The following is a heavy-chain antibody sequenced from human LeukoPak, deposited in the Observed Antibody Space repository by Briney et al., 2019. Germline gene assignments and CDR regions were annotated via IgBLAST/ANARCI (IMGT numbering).Heavy chain of an antibody. J-gene: IGHJ4*02. CDR3: AREYYAGSGSPGKHDY. V-gene: IGHV3-7*03. CDR2: IKQDGSEK. Sequence: PGGSLRLSRAASGFTFSSYGMHWVRQAPGKGLEWVANIKQDGSEKYYVDPVRGRFTISRDNAKNSLYLQMDSLRAEDTAVYYCAREYYAGSGSPGKHDYWGQGSLVTVSS. CDR1: GFTFSSYG. D-gene: IGHD3-10*01.